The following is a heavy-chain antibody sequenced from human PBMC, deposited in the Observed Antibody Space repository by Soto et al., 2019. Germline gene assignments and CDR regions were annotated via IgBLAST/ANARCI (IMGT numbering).Heavy chain of an antibody. J-gene: IGHJ6*02. D-gene: IGHD7-27*01. Sequence: QVQLVQSGAEEKKPGASVKVSCKASGYTFTTYAMHWVRQAPGQRLEWMGWINAGNGNTKYSQKLQCRVTITRDTPASTAYMALSSLTSEDTAVYYCASWAPTAVWGQGTTVTVSS. CDR1: GYTFTTYA. CDR2: INAGNGNT. CDR3: ASWAPTAV. V-gene: IGHV1-3*05.